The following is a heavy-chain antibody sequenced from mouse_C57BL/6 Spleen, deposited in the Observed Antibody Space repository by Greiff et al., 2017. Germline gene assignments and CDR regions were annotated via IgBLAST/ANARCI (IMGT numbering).Heavy chain of an antibody. CDR1: GYSFTSYY. D-gene: IGHD1-1*01. V-gene: IGHV1-66*01. CDR3: ARRYYGSSYWYFDV. Sequence: QVQLQQSGPELVKPGASVKISCTASGYSFTSYYIHWVKQRPGQGLEWIGWIYPGSGNTKYTEQIKGKATLTADTSSSTAYLQLSSLTSEDSAVYYGARRYYGSSYWYFDVWGTGTTVTVSS. J-gene: IGHJ1*03. CDR2: IYPGSGNT.